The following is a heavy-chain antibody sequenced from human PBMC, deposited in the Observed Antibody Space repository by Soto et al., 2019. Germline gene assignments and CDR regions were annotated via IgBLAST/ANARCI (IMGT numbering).Heavy chain of an antibody. CDR3: AHLAPNCSGGSCYYGWFDP. V-gene: IGHV2-5*02. D-gene: IGHD2-15*01. CDR1: GFSLSTSGVG. Sequence: QITLKESGPTLVKPTQTLMLTCTFAGFSLSTSGVGVGWIRQPPGKALKWLEFIYWDDDKRYSPSLKSRLTITKDTSENQVVLTMTNMDPVDTATYYCAHLAPNCSGGSCYYGWFDPWGQGTLVTVSS. J-gene: IGHJ5*02. CDR2: IYWDDDK.